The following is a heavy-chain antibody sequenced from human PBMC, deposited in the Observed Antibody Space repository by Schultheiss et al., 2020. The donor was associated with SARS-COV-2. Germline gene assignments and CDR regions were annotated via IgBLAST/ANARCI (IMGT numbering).Heavy chain of an antibody. V-gene: IGHV4-59*12. CDR1: GGSISSYY. Sequence: SETLSLTCTVSGGSISSYYWSWIRQPPGKGLEWIGYIYYSGSTYYNPSLKSRVTISVDTSKNQFSLKLSSVTAADTAVYYCARDGGTIVVPFMDVWGKGTTVTVSS. J-gene: IGHJ6*03. D-gene: IGHD2-2*01. CDR2: IYYSGST. CDR3: ARDGGTIVVPFMDV.